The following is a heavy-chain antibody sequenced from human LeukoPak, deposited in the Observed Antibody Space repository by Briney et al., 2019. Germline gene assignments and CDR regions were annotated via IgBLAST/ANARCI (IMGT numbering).Heavy chain of an antibody. D-gene: IGHD2-15*01. Sequence: SETVSLTCTVSGGTLNNYYWSWIRQPAGKGLEWIGRIYTRGSTNYNPSLKSRVTMSVDTSKNQFSMKLSSVTVADTAVYYCARGRYCSADICSGGDAFDIWGQGTMVSVSS. CDR1: GGTLNNYY. CDR3: ARGRYCSADICSGGDAFDI. CDR2: IYTRGST. J-gene: IGHJ3*02. V-gene: IGHV4-4*07.